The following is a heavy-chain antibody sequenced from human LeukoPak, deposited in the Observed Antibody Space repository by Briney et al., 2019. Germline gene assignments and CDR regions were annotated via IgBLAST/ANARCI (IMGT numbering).Heavy chain of an antibody. CDR2: TYHSGTT. J-gene: IGHJ4*02. D-gene: IGHD3-10*01. CDR3: AREANYYGSGSYFEGTFDY. CDR1: GGSISSYY. Sequence: SETLSHTCTVSGGSISSYYWSWIRQPPGKGLEWIGYTYHSGTTNYNPSLKSRVTILIDTSKNEFSLRLTSVTAADTAVYYCAREANYYGSGSYFEGTFDYWGQGSLVTVSS. V-gene: IGHV4-59*01.